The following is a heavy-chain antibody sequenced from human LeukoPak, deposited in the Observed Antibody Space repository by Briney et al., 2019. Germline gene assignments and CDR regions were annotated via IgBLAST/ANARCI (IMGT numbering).Heavy chain of an antibody. J-gene: IGHJ4*02. CDR2: INQDGREK. V-gene: IGHV3-7*01. D-gene: IGHD3-3*01. Sequence: GGSLRLSCAVSGFTFSDYWMTWVRQAPGKGLEWVANINQDGREKYYVDSVEGRFTISRDSVKNSLYLQMTSVRADDTAMYYCVRDDYDFWSGYQRYFEFWGQGTLVTVSS. CDR3: VRDDYDFWSGYQRYFEF. CDR1: GFTFSDYW.